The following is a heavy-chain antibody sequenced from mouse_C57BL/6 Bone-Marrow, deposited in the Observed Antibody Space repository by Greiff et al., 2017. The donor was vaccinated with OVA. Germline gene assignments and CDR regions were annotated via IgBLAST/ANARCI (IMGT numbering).Heavy chain of an antibody. CDR2: ISNLAYSI. J-gene: IGHJ2*01. CDR3: ARQTYYGSSYFDY. D-gene: IGHD1-1*01. V-gene: IGHV5-15*04. CDR1: GFTFSDYG. Sequence: EVKVEESGGGLVQPGGSLKLSCAASGFTFSDYGMAWVRQAPRKGPEWVAFISNLAYSIYYADTVTGRFTISRENAKKTLYLEMSSLRSEDTAMYYCARQTYYGSSYFDYWGQGTTLTVSS.